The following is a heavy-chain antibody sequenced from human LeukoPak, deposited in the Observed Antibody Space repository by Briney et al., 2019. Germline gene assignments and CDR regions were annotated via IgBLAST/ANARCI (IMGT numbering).Heavy chain of an antibody. D-gene: IGHD3-9*01. CDR1: GGSISSGDYY. V-gene: IGHV4-30-4*01. CDR2: IYYSGST. CDR3: ARRGALYYDILTGYSNWFDP. J-gene: IGHJ5*02. Sequence: SQTLSLTCTVSGGSISSGDYYWSWIRQPPGKGLEWIGYIYYSGSTYYNPSLKSRVTISVDTSKNQFSLKLSSVTAADTAVYYCARRGALYYDILTGYSNWFDPWGQGTLVTVSS.